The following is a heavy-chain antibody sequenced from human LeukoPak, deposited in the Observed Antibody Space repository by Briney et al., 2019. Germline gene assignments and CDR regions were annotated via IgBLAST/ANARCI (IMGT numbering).Heavy chain of an antibody. CDR2: IYSGGST. J-gene: IGHJ3*02. D-gene: IGHD5-12*01. V-gene: IGHV3-66*01. CDR1: GFTVSSNY. Sequence: GGSLRLSCAASGFTVSSNYMSWVRRAPGKGLEWVSVIYSGGSTYYADSVKGRFTISRDNSKNTLYLQMNSLRAEDTAVYYCARSSSDYAFIWGQGTMVTVSS. CDR3: ARSSSDYAFI.